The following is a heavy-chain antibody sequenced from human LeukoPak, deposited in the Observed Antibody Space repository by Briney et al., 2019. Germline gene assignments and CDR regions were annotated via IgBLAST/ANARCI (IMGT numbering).Heavy chain of an antibody. V-gene: IGHV4-61*02. CDR1: GGSISSGSYY. Sequence: SETLSLTCTVSGGSISSGSYYWRWIRQPAGKGLEWIGRIYTSGSTNYNPSLKSRVTISVDTSKNQFSLKLSSVTAADTAVYYCARDPSGWYDYWGQGTLVTVSS. CDR2: IYTSGST. D-gene: IGHD6-19*01. J-gene: IGHJ4*02. CDR3: ARDPSGWYDY.